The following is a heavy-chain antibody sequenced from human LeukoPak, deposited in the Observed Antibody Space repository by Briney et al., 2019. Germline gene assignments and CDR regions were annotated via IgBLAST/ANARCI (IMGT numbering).Heavy chain of an antibody. D-gene: IGHD2/OR15-2a*01. CDR1: GFTFSSYA. CDR2: ISGSGGST. Sequence: GGSLRLSCAASGFTFSSYAMSWVRQAPGKGLEWVSAISGSGGSTYYADSVKGRFTISRDNSKNTLYLQMNSLRAEDTAVYYCAGGEYLGIYTNWFDPWGQGTLVTVSS. V-gene: IGHV3-23*01. J-gene: IGHJ5*02. CDR3: AGGEYLGIYTNWFDP.